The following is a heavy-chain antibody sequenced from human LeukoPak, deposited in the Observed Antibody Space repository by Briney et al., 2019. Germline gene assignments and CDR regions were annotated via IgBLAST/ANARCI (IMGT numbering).Heavy chain of an antibody. Sequence: PGGSLRLSCAASGFTVSSNYMSWVRQAPGKGLEWVSVIYSGGSTYYADSVKGRFTISRGNARNSLYLQMTSLRAEDTAVYYCARDLKGQYQDAFDIWGQGTMVTVSS. CDR2: IYSGGST. CDR3: ARDLKGQYQDAFDI. CDR1: GFTVSSNY. J-gene: IGHJ3*02. D-gene: IGHD2-2*01. V-gene: IGHV3-53*01.